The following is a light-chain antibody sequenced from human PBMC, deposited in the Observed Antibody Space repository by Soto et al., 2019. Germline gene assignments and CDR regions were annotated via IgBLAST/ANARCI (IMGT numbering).Light chain of an antibody. CDR2: AAS. CDR1: QGIRNY. J-gene: IGKJ3*01. CDR3: QKYSSVPV. V-gene: IGKV1-27*01. Sequence: DLQMTQSPTSLSASVGDRVTITCRASQGIRNYVAWYQQIPGKAPKLLIYAASTLQSGVPSRFSGSGSGTDFTLTINGLQPEDVATYSCQKYSSVPVFGPGTKVEIK.